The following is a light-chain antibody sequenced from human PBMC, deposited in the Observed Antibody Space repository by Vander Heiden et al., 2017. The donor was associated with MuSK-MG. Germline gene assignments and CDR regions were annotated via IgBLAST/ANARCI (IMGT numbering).Light chain of an antibody. CDR1: SSNIGGYDY. J-gene: IGLJ1*01. CDR2: DVS. Sequence: QSLLAQPPSASVSPGPSNTISFSCTSSNIGGYDYVPWYQQPPCKAPTLIISDVSNRPSGVVDRFSGSKSGNTASLTISALHVDEEADYYCASYTTTSGLYVFGAGTKVTVL. V-gene: IGLV2-14*01. CDR3: ASYTTTSGLYV.